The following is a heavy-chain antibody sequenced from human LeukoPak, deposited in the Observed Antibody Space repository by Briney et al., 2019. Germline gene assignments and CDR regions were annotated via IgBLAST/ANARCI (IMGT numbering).Heavy chain of an antibody. CDR3: ARAVGVVVPAPYYYYMDV. Sequence: APVKVSCKASGYTFTSYAMNWVRQAPGQGLEWMGWINTNTGNPTFAQGFTGRFALSLDTSVSTAYLQIYSLKAEDTAVYYCARAVGVVVPAPYYYYMDVWGKGTTVTVSS. J-gene: IGHJ6*03. V-gene: IGHV7-4-1*01. D-gene: IGHD2-15*01. CDR1: GYTFTSYA. CDR2: INTNTGNP.